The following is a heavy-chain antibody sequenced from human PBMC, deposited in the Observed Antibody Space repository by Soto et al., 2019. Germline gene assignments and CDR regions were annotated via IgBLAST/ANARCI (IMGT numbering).Heavy chain of an antibody. J-gene: IGHJ4*02. CDR1: GYTFTTYG. CDR3: ARDPVAGTYFDY. Sequence: ASVKVSCKASGYTFTTYGMSWVRQAPGQGLEWMGWIDAYNGNTNYAQKLQGRVTMTTDTSTSTAYMELRSLRSDDTAVYYCARDPVAGTYFDYWGQGTLVTVSS. D-gene: IGHD6-19*01. V-gene: IGHV1-18*01. CDR2: IDAYNGNT.